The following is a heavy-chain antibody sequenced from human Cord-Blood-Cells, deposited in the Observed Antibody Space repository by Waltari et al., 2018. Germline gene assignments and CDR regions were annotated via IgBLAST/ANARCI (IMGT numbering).Heavy chain of an antibody. CDR2: INHSGST. CDR1: GGSFMGYY. V-gene: IGHV4-34*01. CDR3: AGSLGSGYYVPDAFDI. D-gene: IGHD3-3*01. Sequence: QVQLQQWGAGLLKPSETLSLTCAAYGGSFMGYYWSWIRQPPGKGLEWIGEINHSGSTNYNPSLKSRVTISVDTSKNQFSLKLSSVTAADTAVYYCAGSLGSGYYVPDAFDIWGQGTMVTVSS. J-gene: IGHJ3*02.